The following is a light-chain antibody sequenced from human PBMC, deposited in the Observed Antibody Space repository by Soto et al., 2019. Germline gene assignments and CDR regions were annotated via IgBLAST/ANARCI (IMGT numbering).Light chain of an antibody. Sequence: DIQMTQSPSTVSASVGDRVTITCRASQSISRWLAWYQQKPGKAPKVLIWDASSLQRGVPSRFSGSGSGTEFTLTISSLQPDDFATYYCQQYNGYSTWTFDQGTKVEIK. CDR3: QQYNGYSTWT. CDR2: DAS. V-gene: IGKV1-5*01. J-gene: IGKJ1*01. CDR1: QSISRW.